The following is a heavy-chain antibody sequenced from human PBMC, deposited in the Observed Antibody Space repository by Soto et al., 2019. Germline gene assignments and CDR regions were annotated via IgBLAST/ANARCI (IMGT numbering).Heavy chain of an antibody. D-gene: IGHD3-16*02. J-gene: IGHJ4*02. CDR2: INSDGSST. CDR3: ARDRARFYDYVWGSYHKEDY. Sequence: GGSLRLSCAASGFTFSSYWMHWVRQAPGKGLVWVSRINSDGSSTSYADSVKGRFTISRDNAKNTLYLQMNSLRAEDTAGYYCARDRARFYDYVWGSYHKEDYWGQGTLVTVSS. V-gene: IGHV3-74*01. CDR1: GFTFSSYW.